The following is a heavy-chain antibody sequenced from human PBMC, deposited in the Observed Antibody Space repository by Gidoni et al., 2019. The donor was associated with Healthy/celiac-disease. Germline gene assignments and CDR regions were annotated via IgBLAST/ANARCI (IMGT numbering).Heavy chain of an antibody. Sequence: EVQLLESGGGLVQPGGSVRLSCAASGFTFSSYGMSWVRQAPGKGLEWVSAISGSGGSTYYADSVKGRFTISRDNSKNTLYLQMNSLRAEDTAVYYCAKFTWFGDNSHYWGQGTLVTVSS. CDR3: AKFTWFGDNSHY. J-gene: IGHJ4*02. V-gene: IGHV3-23*01. D-gene: IGHD3-10*01. CDR2: ISGSGGST. CDR1: GFTFSSYG.